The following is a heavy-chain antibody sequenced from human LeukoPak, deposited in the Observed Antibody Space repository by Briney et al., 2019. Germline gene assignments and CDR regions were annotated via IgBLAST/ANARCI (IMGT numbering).Heavy chain of an antibody. Sequence: ASVKVSCKASGYTFTGYYMHWVRQAPGQGLEWMGWINPNSGGTNYAQKFQGRVTMTRDTSISTAYMELSRLRSDGTAVYYCASSCSSTSCYASATRGNYYYGMDVWGQGTTVTVSS. V-gene: IGHV1-2*02. CDR2: INPNSGGT. D-gene: IGHD2-2*01. CDR3: ASSCSSTSCYASATRGNYYYGMDV. J-gene: IGHJ6*02. CDR1: GYTFTGYY.